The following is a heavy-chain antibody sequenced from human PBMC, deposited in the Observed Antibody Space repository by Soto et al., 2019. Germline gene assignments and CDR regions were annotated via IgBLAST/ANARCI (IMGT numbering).Heavy chain of an antibody. CDR2: IYYSGST. CDR3: ARGGGCSNFPLAYYYYGMDV. J-gene: IGHJ6*02. CDR1: GGSISSYY. Sequence: QVQLQESGPGLVKPSETLSLTCTVSGGSISSYYWSWIRQPPGKGLEWIGYIYYSGSTNYNPSLKSRVTISVDTSKNQFSLKLSSVTAADTAVYYCARGGGCSNFPLAYYYYGMDVWGQGTTVTVSS. V-gene: IGHV4-59*01. D-gene: IGHD4-4*01.